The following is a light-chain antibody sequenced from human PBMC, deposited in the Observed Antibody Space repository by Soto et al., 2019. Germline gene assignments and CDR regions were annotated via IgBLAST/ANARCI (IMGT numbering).Light chain of an antibody. CDR1: SSDVGGYNY. CDR2: DVS. J-gene: IGLJ1*01. CDR3: SSYTSSSTLYV. Sequence: HSVLTQPASVSGSPVQSITISCTGTSSDVGGYNYVSWYQQHPGKAPKLMIYDVSNRPSGVSNRFSGSKSGNTASLTISGLQAEDEADYYCSSYTSSSTLYVFGTGNKVTVL. V-gene: IGLV2-14*01.